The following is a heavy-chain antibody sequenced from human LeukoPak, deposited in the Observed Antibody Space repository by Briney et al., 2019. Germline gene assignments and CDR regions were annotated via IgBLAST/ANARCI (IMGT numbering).Heavy chain of an antibody. V-gene: IGHV4-59*08. J-gene: IGHJ4*02. CDR3: ARQIAVAGLYYFDY. CDR1: GGSIGSYY. Sequence: PSETLSLTCTVSGGSIGSYYWSWIRQPPGKGLEWIGYIYYSGSTNYNPSLKSRVTISVDTSKNQFSLKLSSVTAADTAVYYCARQIAVAGLYYFDYWGQGTLVTVSS. D-gene: IGHD6-19*01. CDR2: IYYSGST.